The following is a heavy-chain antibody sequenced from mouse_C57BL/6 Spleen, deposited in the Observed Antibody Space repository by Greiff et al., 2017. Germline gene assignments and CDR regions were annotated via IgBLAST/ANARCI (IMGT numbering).Heavy chain of an antibody. CDR1: GYSFTGYY. D-gene: IGHD6-1*01. CDR2: INPSTGGT. J-gene: IGHJ4*01. V-gene: IGHV1-42*01. Sequence: VQLQQSGPELVKPGASVKISCKASGYSFTGYYMNWVKQSPEKSLEWIGEINPSTGGTTYNQKFKAKDTLTVDKSSSTAYMQLKSLKSEDSAVYYCARWAADYAMDYWGQGTSVTVSS. CDR3: ARWAADYAMDY.